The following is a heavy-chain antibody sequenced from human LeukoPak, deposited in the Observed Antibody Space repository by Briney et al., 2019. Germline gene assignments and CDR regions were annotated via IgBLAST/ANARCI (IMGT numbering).Heavy chain of an antibody. Sequence: GGSLRLSCAASGFTFSSYSMNWVRQAPGKGREWVSSISSSSSYIYYADSVKGRFTISRDNAKNSLYLQMNSLRAEDTAVYYCARDDSSGYYSFAFDIWGQGTMVTVSS. D-gene: IGHD3-22*01. J-gene: IGHJ3*02. CDR2: ISSSSSYI. CDR1: GFTFSSYS. CDR3: ARDDSSGYYSFAFDI. V-gene: IGHV3-21*01.